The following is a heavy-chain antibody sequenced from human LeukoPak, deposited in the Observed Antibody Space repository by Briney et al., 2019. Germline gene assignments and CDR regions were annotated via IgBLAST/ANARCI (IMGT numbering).Heavy chain of an antibody. J-gene: IGHJ4*02. Sequence: PSETLSLTCAVYGGSLSGYYWSWIRQPPGKGLEWIGEINHSGSTNYNPSLKSRVTISVDTSKNQFSLKLSSVTAADTAVYYCARGRMSGVLYWGQGTLVTVSS. V-gene: IGHV4-34*01. CDR1: GGSLSGYY. CDR3: ARGRMSGVLY. CDR2: INHSGST. D-gene: IGHD2-15*01.